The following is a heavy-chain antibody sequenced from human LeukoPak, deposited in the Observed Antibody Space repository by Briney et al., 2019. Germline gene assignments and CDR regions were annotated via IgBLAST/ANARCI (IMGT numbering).Heavy chain of an antibody. J-gene: IGHJ3*02. CDR3: AREGRQWLDRTPDHAFDI. CDR2: ISAYNGNT. V-gene: IGHV1-18*01. Sequence: ASVKVSCKASGYTFTSYGISWVRQAPGQGLEWMGWISAYNGNTNYAQKLQGRVTMITDTSTSTAYMELRSLRSDDTAVYYCAREGRQWLDRTPDHAFDIWGQGTMVTVSS. D-gene: IGHD6-19*01. CDR1: GYTFTSYG.